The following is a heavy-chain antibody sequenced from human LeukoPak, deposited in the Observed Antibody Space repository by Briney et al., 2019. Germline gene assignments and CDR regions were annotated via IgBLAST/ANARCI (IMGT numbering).Heavy chain of an antibody. D-gene: IGHD4-17*01. CDR2: IYSGNSDT. Sequence: GESLKISCKGSGYSFTSYWIGWVRQMPGKGLEWMGIIYSGNSDTRYSPSFQGQVTISVDKSTTTAYLQWRSLKASDSALYYCARWGTVARFVVDFWGQGTLVTVSS. CDR3: ARWGTVARFVVDF. CDR1: GYSFTSYW. J-gene: IGHJ4*02. V-gene: IGHV5-51*01.